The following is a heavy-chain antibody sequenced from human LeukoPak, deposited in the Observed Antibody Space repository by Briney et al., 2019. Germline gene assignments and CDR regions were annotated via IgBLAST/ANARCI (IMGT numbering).Heavy chain of an antibody. CDR3: AKGHYDSSGYYFDY. Sequence: GRSLRLSCAASGFTFSNYGMHWVRQAPGKGLEWVAVISYTGSNEYYPDSVKGRFTISRDNSKNTLYLQMNSLRAEDTAVYYCAKGHYDSSGYYFDYWGQGTLVTVSS. D-gene: IGHD3-22*01. J-gene: IGHJ4*02. V-gene: IGHV3-30*18. CDR1: GFTFSNYG. CDR2: ISYTGSNE.